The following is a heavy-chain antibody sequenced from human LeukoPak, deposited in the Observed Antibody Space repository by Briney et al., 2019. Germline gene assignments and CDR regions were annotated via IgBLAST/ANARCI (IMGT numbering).Heavy chain of an antibody. CDR3: ARDHLGAVDI. CDR2: INPNSGGT. Sequence: ASVKASCRASGYTFTGYYMHWVRQAPGQGLEWMGWINPNSGGTNYAQKFQGRVTMTRDTSISTAYMELSSLRSDDTAVYYCARDHLGAVDIWGQGTMVTVSS. V-gene: IGHV1-2*02. J-gene: IGHJ3*02. CDR1: GYTFTGYY.